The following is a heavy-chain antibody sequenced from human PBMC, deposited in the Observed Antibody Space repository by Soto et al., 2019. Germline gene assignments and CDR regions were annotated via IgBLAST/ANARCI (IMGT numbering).Heavy chain of an antibody. J-gene: IGHJ2*01. CDR2: ISGGGDAA. CDR1: GFTFINFA. CDR3: ARKVPGSTSRPDYWYFDL. D-gene: IGHD3-10*01. Sequence: DVQLLESGGGLVQPGGSLRLSCAGSGFTFINFAMNWVRQAPGKGLEWVSTISGGGDAAFFADSVRGRFTISRDNSKDTVTLQMNSLGVDDTAVYYCARKVPGSTSRPDYWYFDLWGRGTLVTVSS. V-gene: IGHV3-23*01.